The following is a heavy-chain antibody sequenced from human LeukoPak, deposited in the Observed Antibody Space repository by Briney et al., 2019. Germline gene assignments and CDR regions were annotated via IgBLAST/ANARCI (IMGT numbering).Heavy chain of an antibody. CDR1: GYTFTDYY. Sequence: ASVKVSCKASGYTFTDYYMHWVRHAPGQGLEGMGWLNPNSGGTNYAQKFRGRVTMTRDTSISTAYMELSRLRSDDTAVYYCARQTSPAHFDYWGQRTLVTVSS. CDR2: LNPNSGGT. V-gene: IGHV1-2*02. CDR3: ARQTSPAHFDY. J-gene: IGHJ4*02.